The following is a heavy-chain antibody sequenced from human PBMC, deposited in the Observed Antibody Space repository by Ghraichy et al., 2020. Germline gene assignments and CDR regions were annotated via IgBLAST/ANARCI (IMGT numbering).Heavy chain of an antibody. CDR2: INAGNGNT. Sequence: ASVKVPCKASGYTFTSYAMHWVRQAPGQRLEWMGWINAGNGNTKYSQKFQGRVTITRDTSASTAYMELSSLRSEDTAVYYCARDGPYDSSTYYETLDYWGQGTLVTVSS. CDR3: ARDGPYDSSTYYETLDY. J-gene: IGHJ4*02. CDR1: GYTFTSYA. D-gene: IGHD3-22*01. V-gene: IGHV1-3*01.